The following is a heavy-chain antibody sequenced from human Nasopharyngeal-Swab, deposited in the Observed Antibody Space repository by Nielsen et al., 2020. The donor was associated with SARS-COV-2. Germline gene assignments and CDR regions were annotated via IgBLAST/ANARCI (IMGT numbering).Heavy chain of an antibody. Sequence: GESLKISCAASGFTFSSYWMSWVRQAPGKGLEWVANIKQDGSEKYYVDSVKGRFTISRDNAKNSLYLQMNSLRAEDTAVYYCARPMTTVTLQRGMDVWGQGTTVTVSS. D-gene: IGHD4-11*01. CDR3: ARPMTTVTLQRGMDV. CDR1: GFTFSSYW. V-gene: IGHV3-7*01. CDR2: IKQDGSEK. J-gene: IGHJ6*02.